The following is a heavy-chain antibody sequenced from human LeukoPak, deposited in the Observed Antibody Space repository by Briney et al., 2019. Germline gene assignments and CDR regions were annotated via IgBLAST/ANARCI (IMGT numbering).Heavy chain of an antibody. CDR1: GFTFSNYW. CDR3: ASGDYGDYVGSGYFDY. V-gene: IGHV3-74*01. D-gene: IGHD4-17*01. Sequence: GGSLRLSCAASGFTFSNYWMHWVRQAPGKGLVWVSRIKRDGSSTDYADSVKGRFTISRDNAKNTLYLQMNSVRAEDTAVYYCASGDYGDYVGSGYFDYWGQGTLVTVSS. J-gene: IGHJ4*02. CDR2: IKRDGSST.